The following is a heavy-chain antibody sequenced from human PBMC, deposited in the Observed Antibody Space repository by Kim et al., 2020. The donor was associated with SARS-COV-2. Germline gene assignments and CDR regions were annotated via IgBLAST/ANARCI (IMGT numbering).Heavy chain of an antibody. J-gene: IGHJ4*02. CDR3: ATHPGWGWGYFDY. CDR2: IYSGGSST. Sequence: GGSLRLSCAASGFTFSSYAMSWVRQAPGKGLEWVSVIYSGGSSTYYADSVKGRFTISRDNSKNTLYLQMNSLRAEDTAVYYCATHPGWGWGYFDYWGQGTLVTVSS. V-gene: IGHV3-23*03. D-gene: IGHD3-16*01. CDR1: GFTFSSYA.